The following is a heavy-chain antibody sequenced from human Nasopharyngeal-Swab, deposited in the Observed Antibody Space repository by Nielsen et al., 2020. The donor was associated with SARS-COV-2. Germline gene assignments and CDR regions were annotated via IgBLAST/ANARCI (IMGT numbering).Heavy chain of an antibody. CDR1: GFTFSSYG. V-gene: IGHV3-30*18. CDR2: ISYDGSNK. D-gene: IGHD5-12*01. CDR3: AKDGRVDIVATGYYYYYYMDV. Sequence: GGSLRLSCAASGFTFSSYGMHWVRQAPGKGLEWVAVISYDGSNKYYADSVKGRFTIPRDNSKNTLYLQMNSLRAEDTAVYYCAKDGRVDIVATGYYYYYYMDVWGKGTTVTVSS. J-gene: IGHJ6*03.